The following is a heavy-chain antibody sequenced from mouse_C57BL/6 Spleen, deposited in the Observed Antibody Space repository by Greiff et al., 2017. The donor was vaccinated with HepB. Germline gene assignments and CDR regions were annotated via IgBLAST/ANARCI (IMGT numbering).Heavy chain of an antibody. Sequence: QVQLQQSGAELARPGASVKMSCKASGYTFTSYTMHWVKQRPGQGLEWIGYINPSSGYTKYNQKFKDKATLTADKSSSTAYMQLSSLTSEDSAVYYCARRVEKTYYAMDYWGQGTSVTVSS. J-gene: IGHJ4*01. CDR2: INPSSGYT. CDR1: GYTFTSYT. V-gene: IGHV1-4*01. CDR3: ARRVEKTYYAMDY.